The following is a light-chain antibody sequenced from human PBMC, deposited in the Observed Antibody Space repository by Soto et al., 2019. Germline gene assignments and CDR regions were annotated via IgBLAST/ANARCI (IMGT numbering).Light chain of an antibody. CDR3: MQGTHWPWT. CDR2: EVS. V-gene: IGKV2-30*02. J-gene: IGKJ1*01. CDR1: QSLIHSDGNTY. Sequence: DVVMTQSPLSLPVTLGQPASISCRSSQSLIHSDGNTYLSWFQQRPGQSPRRLIYEVSDRDSGVPDRLTGSGSGTDVTLKISRVEAEDVGVYYCMQGTHWPWTVGRGTEVEIK.